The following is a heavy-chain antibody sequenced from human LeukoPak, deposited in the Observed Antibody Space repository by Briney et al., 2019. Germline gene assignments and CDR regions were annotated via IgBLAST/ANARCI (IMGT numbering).Heavy chain of an antibody. CDR2: IYTSGST. J-gene: IGHJ6*03. CDR1: GGSISSGSYY. V-gene: IGHV4-61*02. CDR3: AREDYGDYGRTRGYYYYYMDV. Sequence: PSQTLSLTCTVSGGSISSGSYYWSWIRQPAGKGLEWIGRIYTSGSTNYDPSLKSRVTISVDTSKNQFSLKLSSVTAADTAVYYCAREDYGDYGRTRGYYYYYMDVWGKGTTVTISS. D-gene: IGHD4-17*01.